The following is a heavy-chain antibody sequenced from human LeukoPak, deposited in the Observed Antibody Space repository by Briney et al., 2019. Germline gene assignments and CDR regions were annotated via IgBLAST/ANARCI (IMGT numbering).Heavy chain of an antibody. J-gene: IGHJ6*02. CDR2: MNPNSGNT. Sequence: ASVKVSCKASGYTFTSYDINWVRQAPGQGLEWMGWMNPNSGNTGYAQKFKGRVTMTRNTSISTAYMELSSLRSEDTAVYYCARGGKLFGVVIPYYYYGMDVWGQGTTVTVSS. V-gene: IGHV1-8*01. CDR1: GYTFTSYD. CDR3: ARGGKLFGVVIPYYYYGMDV. D-gene: IGHD3-3*01.